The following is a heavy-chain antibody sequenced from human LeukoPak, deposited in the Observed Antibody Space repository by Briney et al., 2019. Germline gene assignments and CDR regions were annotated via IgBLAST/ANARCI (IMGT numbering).Heavy chain of an antibody. V-gene: IGHV3-21*04. Sequence: GGSLRLSCAASGFTVSSNYMSWVRQAPGKGLDWVSSISPTSAYIYYQDSVKGRFTISRDNSKNTLYLQMNSLRAEDTAVYYCAKDFGGIVVVVAATPVAFDIWGQGTMVTVSS. CDR2: ISPTSAYI. CDR1: GFTVSSNY. D-gene: IGHD2-15*01. J-gene: IGHJ3*02. CDR3: AKDFGGIVVVVAATPVAFDI.